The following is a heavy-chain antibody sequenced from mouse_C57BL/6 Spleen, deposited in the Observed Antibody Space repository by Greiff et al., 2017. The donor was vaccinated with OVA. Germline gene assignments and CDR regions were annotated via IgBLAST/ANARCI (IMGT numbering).Heavy chain of an antibody. CDR1: GYTFTDYN. D-gene: IGHD1-3*01. Sequence: EVQLQQPGTELVKPGASVKIPCKASGYTFTDYNMDWVKQSHGKSLEWIGDINPNNGGTIYNQKFKGKATLTVDKSSSTAYMELRSLTSEDTAVYYCARKVLYYYFDYWGQGTTLTVSS. V-gene: IGHV1-18*01. CDR3: ARKVLYYYFDY. CDR2: INPNNGGT. J-gene: IGHJ2*01.